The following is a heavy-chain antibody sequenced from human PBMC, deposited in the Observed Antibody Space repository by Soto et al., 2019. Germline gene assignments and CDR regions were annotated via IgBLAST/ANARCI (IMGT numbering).Heavy chain of an antibody. Sequence: ASVKVSCKASGFTFTSSAVQWVRQARGKRLEWIGWIVVGSGNTNYAQKFPERVNITRDMPTSTAYRGLSSLRPEATPVYYFAADWTVEAPPPGDYYSGMDAWGKGTRSTVPS. CDR3: AADWTVEAPPPGDYYSGMDA. CDR2: IVVGSGNT. V-gene: IGHV1-58*01. CDR1: GFTFTSSA. J-gene: IGHJ6*04. D-gene: IGHD2-15*01.